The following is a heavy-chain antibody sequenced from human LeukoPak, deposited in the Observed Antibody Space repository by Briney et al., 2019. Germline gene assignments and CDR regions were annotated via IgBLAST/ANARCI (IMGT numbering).Heavy chain of an antibody. Sequence: GGSLRLSCAASGFTFSSYGMHWVRQAPGKGLEWVAVIWYDGSNKYYADSVKGRFTISRDNSKNTLYLQMNSLRAEDTAVYYCAKDRNFWSGYYKGIDYWGQGTLVTVSS. J-gene: IGHJ4*02. V-gene: IGHV3-33*06. CDR1: GFTFSSYG. D-gene: IGHD3-3*01. CDR3: AKDRNFWSGYYKGIDY. CDR2: IWYDGSNK.